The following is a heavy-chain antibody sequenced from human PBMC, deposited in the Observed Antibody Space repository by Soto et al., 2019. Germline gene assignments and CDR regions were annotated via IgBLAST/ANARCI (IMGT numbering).Heavy chain of an antibody. D-gene: IGHD6-13*01. CDR1: RFTFINYW. CDR3: ARVEFIPATGALGAFDF. CDR2: IKQDGSEK. J-gene: IGHJ3*01. V-gene: IGHV3-7*05. Sequence: EVQLVESGGGLVQPGGSLRLSCAASRFTFINYWMSWVRQAPGKGLEWVANIKQDGSEKYYVDSVEGRFTISRDNAKKSLYLQMNSLRAEDTAVYYCARVEFIPATGALGAFDFWGQGAMVTVSS.